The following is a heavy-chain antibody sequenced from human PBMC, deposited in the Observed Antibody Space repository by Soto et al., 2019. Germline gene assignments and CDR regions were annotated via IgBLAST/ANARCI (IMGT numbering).Heavy chain of an antibody. Sequence: GGSLRLSCAASGFTFRNFAMTWVRQAPGKGLEWVSAISQSAGGNTYYADSVKGRVTISRDDSKNTLYLQMDSLRPEDTAQYYCAGWNYDYWGQGTQVTVSS. CDR2: ISQSAGGNT. J-gene: IGHJ4*02. CDR1: GFTFRNFA. V-gene: IGHV3-23*01. D-gene: IGHD1-7*01. CDR3: AGWNYDY.